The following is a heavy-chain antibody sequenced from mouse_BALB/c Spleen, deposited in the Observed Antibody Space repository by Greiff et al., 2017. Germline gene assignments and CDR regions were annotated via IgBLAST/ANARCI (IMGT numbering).Heavy chain of an antibody. CDR1: GFNIKDTY. CDR2: IDPANGNT. V-gene: IGHV14-3*02. Sequence: EVQLQQSGAELVKPGASVKLSCTASGFNIKDTYMHWVKQRPEQGLEWIGRIDPANGNTKYDPKFQGKATITADTSSNTAYLQLSSLTSEDTAMYYCARDPSTTGYYAMDYWGQGTSVTVSS. D-gene: IGHD2-12*01. CDR3: ARDPSTTGYYAMDY. J-gene: IGHJ4*01.